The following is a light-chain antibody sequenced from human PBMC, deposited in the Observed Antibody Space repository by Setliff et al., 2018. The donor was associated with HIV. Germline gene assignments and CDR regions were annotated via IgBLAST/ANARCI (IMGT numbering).Light chain of an antibody. Sequence: QSVLIQPASVSGSPGQSIAISCTGTSSDVGGYDYVSWFQQHPGKAPKLMIYDVSKRPSGVSNRFSGSKSDSTASLTISGLQAEDEADYFCSSYTSISTYVFGTGTKVTVL. CDR1: SSDVGGYDY. CDR3: SSYTSISTYV. J-gene: IGLJ1*01. CDR2: DVS. V-gene: IGLV2-14*01.